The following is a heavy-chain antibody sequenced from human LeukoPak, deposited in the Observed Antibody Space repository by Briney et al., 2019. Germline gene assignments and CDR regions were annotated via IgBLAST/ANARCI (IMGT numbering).Heavy chain of an antibody. V-gene: IGHV3-66*01. D-gene: IGHD6-13*01. CDR3: ARVAAAVRAHFDY. Sequence: PGGSLRLSCAASGFTFSSYWMSWVRQAPGKGLEWVSVIYSGGSTYYADSVKGRFTISRDNSKNTLYLQMNSLRAEDTAVYYCARVAAAVRAHFDYWGQGTLVTVSS. CDR1: GFTFSSYW. CDR2: IYSGGST. J-gene: IGHJ4*02.